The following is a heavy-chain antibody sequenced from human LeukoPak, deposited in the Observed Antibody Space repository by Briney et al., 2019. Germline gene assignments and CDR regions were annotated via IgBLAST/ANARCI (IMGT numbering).Heavy chain of an antibody. CDR2: ISAYNGNT. J-gene: IGHJ6*03. CDR3: AFHSGYDGDYYMDV. CDR1: GYTFTSYG. D-gene: IGHD5-12*01. Sequence: ASVKVSCKASGYTFTSYGISWVRQAPGQGLEWMGWISAYNGNTNYAQKLQGRVTMTTDTSTSTAYMELRSLRSDDTAVYYCAFHSGYDGDYYMDVWGKGTTVTVSS. V-gene: IGHV1-18*01.